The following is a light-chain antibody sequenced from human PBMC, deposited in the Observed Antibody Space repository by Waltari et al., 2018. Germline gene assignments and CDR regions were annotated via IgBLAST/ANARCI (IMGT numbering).Light chain of an antibody. CDR1: SSDVGASNL. CDR3: CSYAGRSTLV. V-gene: IGLV2-23*02. J-gene: IGLJ3*02. Sequence: QSALTPPASVSGSPGQSITIPCTGTSSDVGASNLISWYQQHPGKAPTLMIYEVNKRPSGVSNRFSGSKSDNTASLTISGLQAEDEADYYCCSYAGRSTLVFGGGTNLTVL. CDR2: EVN.